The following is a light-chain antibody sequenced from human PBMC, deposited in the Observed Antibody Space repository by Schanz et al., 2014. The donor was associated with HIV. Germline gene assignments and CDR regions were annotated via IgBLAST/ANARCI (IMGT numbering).Light chain of an antibody. Sequence: DIQMTQSPSTLSASVGDRVTITCRASQSISSWLAWYQQKSGKAPKLLIYAASLLQSGVPSSFSGSGSGTEFTLTISSLQPDDFATYYCQRYNSYSHTFGQGTKLDIK. V-gene: IGKV1-5*01. CDR2: AAS. CDR1: QSISSW. J-gene: IGKJ2*01. CDR3: QRYNSYSHT.